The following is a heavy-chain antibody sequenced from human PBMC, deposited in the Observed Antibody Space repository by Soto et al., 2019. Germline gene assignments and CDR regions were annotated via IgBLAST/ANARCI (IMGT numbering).Heavy chain of an antibody. CDR1: GFTFNDFE. CDR2: IDGSGTTK. J-gene: IGHJ4*02. Sequence: EVQLLESGGGLVQPGGSLRLSCGVSGFTFNDFEMNWVRQAPGKGLEWLAYIDGSGTTKKYADSVRGRFTISRDNPNNSLFLQMSILSAADTAIYYGARGFGGFSYWGQGTLVSVSS. CDR3: ARGFGGFSY. D-gene: IGHD3-10*01. V-gene: IGHV3-48*03.